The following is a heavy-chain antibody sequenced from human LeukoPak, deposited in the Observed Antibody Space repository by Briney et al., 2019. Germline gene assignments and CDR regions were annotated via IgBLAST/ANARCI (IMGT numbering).Heavy chain of an antibody. CDR2: ISGSGGST. Sequence: PGGTLRLSCAASGFTFSSYGMSWVRQAPGKGLEWVSAISGSGGSTYYADSVKGRFTISRDNSKNTLYLQMNSLRAEDTAVYYCAKDMKPGVPAATIDYWGQGTLVTVSS. D-gene: IGHD2-2*01. J-gene: IGHJ4*02. CDR1: GFTFSSYG. CDR3: AKDMKPGVPAATIDY. V-gene: IGHV3-23*01.